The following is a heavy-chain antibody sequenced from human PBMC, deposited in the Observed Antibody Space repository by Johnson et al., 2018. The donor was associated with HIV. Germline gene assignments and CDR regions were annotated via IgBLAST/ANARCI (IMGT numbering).Heavy chain of an antibody. CDR1: GFTFSSYA. Sequence: VQLVESGGGLVQPGGSLRLSCAGSGFTFSSYAMHWVRQAPGKGLEWVSAIGTGGGTYYADSVKGRFTISRDNAKNSLYLQMNSLRAEDMAVYYCARAGYCSGGSCYSGVDAFDIWGQGTMVTVSS. CDR3: ARAGYCSGGSCYSGVDAFDI. V-gene: IGHV3/OR16-10*03. D-gene: IGHD2-15*01. CDR2: IGTGGGT. J-gene: IGHJ3*02.